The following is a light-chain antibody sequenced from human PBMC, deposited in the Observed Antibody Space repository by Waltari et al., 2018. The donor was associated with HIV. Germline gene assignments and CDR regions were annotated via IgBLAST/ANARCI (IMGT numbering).Light chain of an antibody. CDR3: QQYNNWPGT. J-gene: IGKJ1*01. Sequence: EIVMTQSPATLSVSPGERANRSCRASQSVKNNLAWYQQKPGQAPRILFYGASTRVTGIPARFSGSGSETEFTLTISSLQSEDFAVYYCQQYNNWPGTFGQGTKVEIE. CDR2: GAS. V-gene: IGKV3-15*01. CDR1: QSVKNN.